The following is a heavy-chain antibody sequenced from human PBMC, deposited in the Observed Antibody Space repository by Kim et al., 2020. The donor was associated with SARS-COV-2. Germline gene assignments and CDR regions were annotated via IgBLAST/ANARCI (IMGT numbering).Heavy chain of an antibody. CDR3: ARAVDYGEDYYFDY. Sequence: AQKFQGRVTITADKSTSTAYMELSSLRSEDTAVYYCARAVDYGEDYYFDYWGQGTLVTVSS. J-gene: IGHJ4*02. D-gene: IGHD4-17*01. V-gene: IGHV1-69*04.